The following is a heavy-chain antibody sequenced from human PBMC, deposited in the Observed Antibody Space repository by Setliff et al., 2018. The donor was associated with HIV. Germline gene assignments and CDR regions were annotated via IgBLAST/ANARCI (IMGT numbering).Heavy chain of an antibody. CDR1: GFTVSSNY. J-gene: IGHJ2*01. CDR3: ARENRYCSGGSCDWYFDL. CDR2: IYSGGST. D-gene: IGHD2-15*01. V-gene: IGHV3-66*01. Sequence: GGSLRLSCAASGFTVSSNYMSWVRQAPGKGLEWVSVIYSGGSTYYADSVKGRFTISRDNSKNTLYLQMNILRAEDTAVYYCARENRYCSGGSCDWYFDLWGRGTLVTVS.